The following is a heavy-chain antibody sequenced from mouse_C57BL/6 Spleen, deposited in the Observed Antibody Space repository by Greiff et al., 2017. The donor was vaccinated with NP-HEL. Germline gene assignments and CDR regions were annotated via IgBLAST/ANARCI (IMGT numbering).Heavy chain of an antibody. J-gene: IGHJ3*01. D-gene: IGHD2-4*01. CDR3: AKNYDYDGAWFAY. CDR1: GFTFSDYY. V-gene: IGHV5-12*01. CDR2: ISNGGGST. Sequence: EVQLVESGGGLVQPGGSLKLSCAASGFTFSDYYMYWVRQTPEKRLEWVAYISNGGGSTYYPDTVKGRFTISRDNAKNTLYLQMSRLKSEDTAMYYCAKNYDYDGAWFAYWGQGTLVTVSA.